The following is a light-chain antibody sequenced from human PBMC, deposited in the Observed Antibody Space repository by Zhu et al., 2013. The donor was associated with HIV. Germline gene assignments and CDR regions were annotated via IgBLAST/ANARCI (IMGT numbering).Light chain of an antibody. Sequence: EIVLTQSPATLSVSPGERVTLSCRASQSVSSNLAWYQQKPGQAPRLLIYDASNRATGIPARFSGSGSGTDFTLTISSLEPEDFAVYYCQQRQYWPPLTFGQGTRLEIK. CDR2: DAS. CDR1: QSVSSN. J-gene: IGKJ5*01. CDR3: QQRQYWPPLT. V-gene: IGKV3-11*01.